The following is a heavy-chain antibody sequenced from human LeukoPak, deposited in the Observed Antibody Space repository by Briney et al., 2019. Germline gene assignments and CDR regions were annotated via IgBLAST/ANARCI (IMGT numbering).Heavy chain of an antibody. CDR1: GYSFTSYW. J-gene: IGHJ6*02. V-gene: IGHV5-51*01. CDR2: IYPGDSDT. Sequence: GESLKISCKGSGYSFTSYWIGWVRQMPGKGLEWMGIIYPGDSDTRYSPSFQGQVTISADKSISTAYLQWSSQKASDTAMYYCARVAMANYYYYGMDVWGQGTTVTVSS. D-gene: IGHD5-18*01. CDR3: ARVAMANYYYYGMDV.